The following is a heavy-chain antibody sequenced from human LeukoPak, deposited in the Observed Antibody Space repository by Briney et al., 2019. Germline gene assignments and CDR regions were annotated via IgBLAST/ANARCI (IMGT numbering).Heavy chain of an antibody. CDR3: ARSSFEHLADAFDI. Sequence: GGSLRLSCAASGFTFSSYSMNWVRQAPGKGLEWVSSISSSSSYIYYADSVKGRFTISRDNAKNSLYLQMNSLRAEDTAVYYCARSSFEHLADAFDIWGQGTMVTVSS. CDR1: GFTFSSYS. CDR2: ISSSSSYI. V-gene: IGHV3-21*01. J-gene: IGHJ3*02. D-gene: IGHD2-15*01.